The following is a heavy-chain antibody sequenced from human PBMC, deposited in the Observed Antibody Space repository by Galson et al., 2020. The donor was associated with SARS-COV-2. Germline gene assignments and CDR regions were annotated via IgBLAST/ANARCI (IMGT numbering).Heavy chain of an antibody. J-gene: IGHJ4*02. CDR3: AKDKEGAYFDWLRTDLQYYFDY. CDR1: GFTFSSYG. V-gene: IGHV3-30*18. Sequence: LSLTCAASGFTFSSYGMHWVRQAPGKGLEWVAVISYDGSNKYYADSVKGRFTISRDNSKNTLYLQMNSLRAEDTAVYYCAKDKEGAYFDWLRTDLQYYFDYWGQGTLVTVSS. D-gene: IGHD3-9*01. CDR2: ISYDGSNK.